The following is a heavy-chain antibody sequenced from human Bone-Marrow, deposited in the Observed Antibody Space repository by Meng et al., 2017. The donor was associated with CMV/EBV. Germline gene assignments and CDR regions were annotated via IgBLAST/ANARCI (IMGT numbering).Heavy chain of an antibody. CDR1: GYAFIHYG. Sequence: GYAFIHYGITWVRQAPGQGPEWMGWISGYNGDTKYAQKVQGRVSMTTDTSTTTVYMELRSLRSDDTAVYYCARAPRFWSGYFYYFDYWGQGTLVTVSS. D-gene: IGHD3-3*01. J-gene: IGHJ4*02. V-gene: IGHV1-18*01. CDR3: ARAPRFWSGYFYYFDY. CDR2: ISGYNGDT.